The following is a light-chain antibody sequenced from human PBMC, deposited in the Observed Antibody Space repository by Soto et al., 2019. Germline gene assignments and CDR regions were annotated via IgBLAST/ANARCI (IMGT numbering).Light chain of an antibody. CDR3: QQLNSSPLA. CDR2: AAS. J-gene: IGKJ5*01. V-gene: IGKV1-9*01. CDR1: QGVSSY. Sequence: IQLTQSPSSLSASVGDRVTITCRASQGVSSYLAWYQQKPGKAPKLLIYAASALQSGVPSRFSGGGSGTAFTLTISSLQPEDVATYYCQQLNSSPLAFGQGTRLEIK.